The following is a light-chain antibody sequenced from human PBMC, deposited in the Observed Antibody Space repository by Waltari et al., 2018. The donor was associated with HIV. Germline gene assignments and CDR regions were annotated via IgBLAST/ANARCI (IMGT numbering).Light chain of an antibody. Sequence: SSELTQDPAVSVALGPTVRITCQGDSLRSYYASWYQQKPGQDPVLVIYGKNNRPSGIPDRFSGSSSGNTASLTITGAQAEDEADYYCNSRDSSGNHVVFGGGTKLTVL. CDR2: GKN. V-gene: IGLV3-19*01. CDR1: SLRSYY. CDR3: NSRDSSGNHVV. J-gene: IGLJ2*01.